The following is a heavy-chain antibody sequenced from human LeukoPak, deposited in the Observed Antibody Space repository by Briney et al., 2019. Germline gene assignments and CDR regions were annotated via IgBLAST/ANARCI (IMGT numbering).Heavy chain of an antibody. CDR3: ARERNGWFFDY. CDR2: ISYDGSNK. CDR1: GFTFSSYA. Sequence: GGSLRLSCAASGFTFSSYAMHWVRQAPGKGLEWVAVISYDGSNKYYADSVKGRFTISRDNSKNTLYLQMNSLRAEDTAVYHCARERNGWFFDYWGQGTLVTVSS. J-gene: IGHJ4*02. V-gene: IGHV3-30*01. D-gene: IGHD6-19*01.